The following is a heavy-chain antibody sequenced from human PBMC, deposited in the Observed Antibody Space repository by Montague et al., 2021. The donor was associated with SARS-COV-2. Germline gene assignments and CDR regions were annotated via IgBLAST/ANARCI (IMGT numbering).Heavy chain of an antibody. D-gene: IGHD1-26*01. J-gene: IGHJ4*01. Sequence: SETLSLTCAVYGGSFRNYYWSWIRQSPGKGLEWIGEVDQSGNTNXNPSLKSRVTISADISKNQFSVKLASVTAADTGIYYCARGKRYFSNVVLGAYTPTYFDSWGQGTPVTVSS. CDR1: GGSFRNYY. CDR2: VDQSGNT. V-gene: IGHV4-34*01. CDR3: ARGKRYFSNVVLGAYTPTYFDS.